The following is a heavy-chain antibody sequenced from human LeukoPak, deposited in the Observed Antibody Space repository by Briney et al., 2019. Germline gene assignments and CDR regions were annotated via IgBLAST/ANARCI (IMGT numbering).Heavy chain of an antibody. CDR2: ISNSGSTI. Sequence: GGSLRLSCAASGFTFSIYDMNWVRQAPGKGLEWISFISNSGSTIYYADSVKGRFTISRDNAKNTLFLQMNSLRAEDTAVYYCATTGSGSYYDYWGQGTLVTVSS. V-gene: IGHV3-48*03. CDR3: ATTGSGSYYDY. CDR1: GFTFSIYD. J-gene: IGHJ4*02. D-gene: IGHD1-26*01.